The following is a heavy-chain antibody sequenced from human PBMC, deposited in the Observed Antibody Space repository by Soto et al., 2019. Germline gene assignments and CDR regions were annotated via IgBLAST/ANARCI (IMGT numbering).Heavy chain of an antibody. V-gene: IGHV3-11*01. Sequence: PGGSLRLSCVASGFTFSDYQMNWIRQAPGKGLEWVTYISNSGSPIYYADSVKGRFTISRDNAQNSLYLQMNSLRAEDSAVYFCAREHYFYGLDVWGQGTTVTVSS. J-gene: IGHJ6*02. CDR3: AREHYFYGLDV. CDR1: GFTFSDYQ. CDR2: ISNSGSPI.